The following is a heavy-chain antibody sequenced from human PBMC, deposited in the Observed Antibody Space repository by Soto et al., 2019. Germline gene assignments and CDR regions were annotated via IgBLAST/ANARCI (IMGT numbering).Heavy chain of an antibody. V-gene: IGHV4-30-4*01. Sequence: SETLCLTCTVPGGPIGIGDYFWTWFRPPPGKGLEWIAYIYSSGNTHYNPSLQSRSTISIDTSRNQFSLHLTSVTAADTAVYYCDRERGEDRSRICDYWGQGTLVTVSS. J-gene: IGHJ4*02. CDR2: IYSSGNT. CDR1: GGPIGIGDYF. D-gene: IGHD3-3*01. CDR3: DRERGEDRSRICDY.